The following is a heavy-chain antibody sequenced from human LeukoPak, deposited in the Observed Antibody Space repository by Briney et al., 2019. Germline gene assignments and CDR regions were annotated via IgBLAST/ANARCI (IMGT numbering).Heavy chain of an antibody. V-gene: IGHV4-39*01. J-gene: IGHJ4*02. Sequence: SETLSLTCTVSGGSISSSSYYWGWIRQPPGKGLEWIGSIYYSGSTYYNPSLKSRVTISVDTSKNQFSLKLSSVTAADTAVYYCARHARARLRTNLDYWGQGTLVTVSS. CDR3: ARHARARLRTNLDY. CDR1: GGSISSSSYY. CDR2: IYYSGST. D-gene: IGHD4-17*01.